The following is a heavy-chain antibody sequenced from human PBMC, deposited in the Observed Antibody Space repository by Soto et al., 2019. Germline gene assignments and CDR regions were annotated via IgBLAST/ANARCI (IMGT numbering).Heavy chain of an antibody. CDR1: SGSITSHY. D-gene: IGHD2-15*01. Sequence: SETLSLTCSVSSGSITSHYWSWVRQPPGKGLEWIGYLYYSGGTSYNPSLKSRVTMSLDTSKFQFSLKLSSVTAADTAVYYCARGFCSGGICLGNYHYYYMDVWGKGTTVTVSS. J-gene: IGHJ6*03. CDR2: LYYSGGT. V-gene: IGHV4-59*11. CDR3: ARGFCSGGICLGNYHYYYMDV.